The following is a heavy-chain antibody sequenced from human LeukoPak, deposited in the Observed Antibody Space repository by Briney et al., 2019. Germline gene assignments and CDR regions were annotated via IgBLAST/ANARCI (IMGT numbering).Heavy chain of an antibody. CDR2: IYYSGST. V-gene: IGHV4-59*08. CDR1: RDSINRYY. J-gene: IGHJ4*02. D-gene: IGHD3-10*01. CDR3: ARHVGFGFVELLGLDY. Sequence: SETLSLTCTVSRDSINRYYWSWVRQPPGKGLEWIGYIYYSGSTNYNPSLKSRVTISLDTSKNQFSLNLSSVTAADTAVYYCARHVGFGFVELLGLDYWAQGTLVTVSS.